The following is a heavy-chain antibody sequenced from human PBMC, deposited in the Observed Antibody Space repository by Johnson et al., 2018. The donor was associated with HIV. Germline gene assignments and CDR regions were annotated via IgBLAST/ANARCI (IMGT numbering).Heavy chain of an antibody. D-gene: IGHD6-19*01. CDR3: ARDLTVARLVFDM. CDR2: ISYDGSNK. V-gene: IGHV3-30*03. J-gene: IGHJ3*02. CDR1: GFTFSSYG. Sequence: QVHLVESGGGVVQPGRSLRLSCAASGFTFSSYGMHWVRQAPGKGLEWVAVISYDGSNKYYEDSVKGRFTISRDNSKNTLYLQMSSLRAEDTAVYYCARDLTVARLVFDMWGQGTMVTVSS.